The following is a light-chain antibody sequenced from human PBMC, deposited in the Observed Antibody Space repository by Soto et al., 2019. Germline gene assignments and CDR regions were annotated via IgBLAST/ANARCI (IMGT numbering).Light chain of an antibody. V-gene: IGLV1-47*02. J-gene: IGLJ2*01. CDR2: SYD. CDR1: SSNIGSNY. CDR3: AAWDDSLSGVV. Sequence: QAVVTQPPSASGSPGQRVTISCSGSSSNIGSNYVYWFQQLPGTAPKLLIYSYDQRPSGVPDRFSGSKSGTSASLAISGLRSEDEADYYCAAWDDSLSGVVFGGGTQLTVL.